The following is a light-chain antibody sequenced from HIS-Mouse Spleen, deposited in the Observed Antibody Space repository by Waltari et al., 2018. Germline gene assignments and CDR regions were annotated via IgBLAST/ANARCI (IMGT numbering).Light chain of an antibody. J-gene: IGLJ2*01. V-gene: IGLV1-47*01. CDR3: AAWDDSLSGPV. Sequence: QSVLTQPPSASGTPGQRVTISCSGSSSNIGSNYVYWYQQLPGTAPKLLIYRNNQRPSGFPDRCSGSKSGTSASLAISGLRSEDEADYYCAAWDDSLSGPVFGGGTKLTVL. CDR2: RNN. CDR1: SSNIGSNY.